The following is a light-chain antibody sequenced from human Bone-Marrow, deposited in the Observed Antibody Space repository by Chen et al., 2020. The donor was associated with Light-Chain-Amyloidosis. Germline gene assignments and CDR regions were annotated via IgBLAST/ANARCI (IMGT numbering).Light chain of an antibody. Sequence: QSVLTQPPSASGTPGQRVTISCSGGASNIGTNSAHWYHHAPGTAPRLLIYGNAQWPSGVPGRFSGSKSGTSASLAIGGLRPEDEGHYYWAAWDDRLNGVVFGGGTRLTVL. CDR2: GNA. CDR1: ASNIGTNS. V-gene: IGLV1-44*01. J-gene: IGLJ2*01. CDR3: AAWDDRLNGVV.